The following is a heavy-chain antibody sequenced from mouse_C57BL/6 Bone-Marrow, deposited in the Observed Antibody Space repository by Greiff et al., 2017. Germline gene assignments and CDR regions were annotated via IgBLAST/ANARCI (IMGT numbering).Heavy chain of an antibody. V-gene: IGHV1-18*01. CDR2: INPNNGGT. CDR3: AIGRLAERNAMDY. Sequence: LVEPGASVKIPCKASGYTFTDYNMDWVKQSHGKSLEWIGDINPNNGGTIYNQKFKGKATLTVDKSSSTAYMELRSLTSEDTAVYYCAIGRLAERNAMDYWGQGTSVTVSS. CDR1: GYTFTDYN. D-gene: IGHD1-1*01. J-gene: IGHJ4*01.